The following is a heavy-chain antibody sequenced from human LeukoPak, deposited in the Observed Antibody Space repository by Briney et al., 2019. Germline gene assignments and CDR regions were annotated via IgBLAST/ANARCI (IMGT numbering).Heavy chain of an antibody. Sequence: PGGSLRLSCAASAITFSSYPMSWVRQAPGKGLEWVSTFSGSGGSTYYADFVKGRFTISRDNSKNTLSLQMNSLRAEDTAVYFCAKSLGAYGRFDYWGQGTLVTVSS. CDR2: FSGSGGST. CDR3: AKSLGAYGRFDY. J-gene: IGHJ4*02. D-gene: IGHD3-16*01. V-gene: IGHV3-23*01. CDR1: AITFSSYP.